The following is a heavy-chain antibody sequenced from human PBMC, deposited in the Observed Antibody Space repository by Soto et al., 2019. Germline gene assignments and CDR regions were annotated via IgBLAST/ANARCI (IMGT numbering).Heavy chain of an antibody. J-gene: IGHJ4*02. Sequence: SETLSLTCAVSGGSNSSGGYSWSWIRQPPGKGLEWIGYIYHTGSTYYNPSLKSRVTISVDRSKNQFSLKLSSVTAADTAVYYCASSHAGAHITAAVHWGQGTLVTVSS. CDR3: ASSHAGAHITAAVH. CDR1: GGSNSSGGYS. CDR2: IYHTGST. V-gene: IGHV4-30-2*01. D-gene: IGHD6-13*01.